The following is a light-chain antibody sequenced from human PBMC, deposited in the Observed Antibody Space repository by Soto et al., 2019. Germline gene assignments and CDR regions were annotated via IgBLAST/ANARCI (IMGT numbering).Light chain of an antibody. CDR3: SSYASSSIPVV. CDR1: SSDIGGYSY. J-gene: IGLJ3*02. Sequence: QSALTQPASVSGSPGQSITISCTGTSSDIGGYSYVSWFQQQPGKAPKLLIYEVRHRPSGVSNRFSGSKSGNTASLTVSGLRAEDEADYYCSSYASSSIPVVFGGGTKVTVL. CDR2: EVR. V-gene: IGLV2-14*01.